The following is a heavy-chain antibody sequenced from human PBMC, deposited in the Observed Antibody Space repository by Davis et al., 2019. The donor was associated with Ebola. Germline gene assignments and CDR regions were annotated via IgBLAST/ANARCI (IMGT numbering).Heavy chain of an antibody. CDR2: IGTAGDT. D-gene: IGHD6-13*01. V-gene: IGHV3-13*01. J-gene: IGHJ5*02. CDR3: ARDEKASSWSYNWFDP. Sequence: PGGSLRLSCAASGFTFSSYDMHWVRHATGKGLEWVSAIGTAGDTYYPGSVKGRFTISRENAKNSLYLQMNSLRAEDTAVYYCARDEKASSWSYNWFDPWGQGTLVTVSS. CDR1: GFTFSSYD.